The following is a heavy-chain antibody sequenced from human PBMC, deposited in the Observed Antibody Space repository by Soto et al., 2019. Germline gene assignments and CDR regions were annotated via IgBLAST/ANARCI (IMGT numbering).Heavy chain of an antibody. V-gene: IGHV1-69*01. Sequence: QVQLVQSGAEVKKPGSSVKVSCKASGGTFSSYAISWVRQAPGRGLEWMGGIIPIFGTANYAQKFQGRVTITADESTSTAYMELSSLRSEDTAVYYCARRRDYDILTGQNWFDPWGQGTLVTVSS. D-gene: IGHD3-9*01. CDR3: ARRRDYDILTGQNWFDP. CDR1: GGTFSSYA. J-gene: IGHJ5*02. CDR2: IIPIFGTA.